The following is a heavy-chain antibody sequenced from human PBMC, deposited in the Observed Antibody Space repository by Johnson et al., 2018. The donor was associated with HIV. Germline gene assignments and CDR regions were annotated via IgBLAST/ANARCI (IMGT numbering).Heavy chain of an antibody. J-gene: IGHJ3*02. V-gene: IGHV3-66*01. Sequence: VQLVESGGGLVQPGGSLRLSCAASGFTVSSNYMSWVRQAPGKGLEWVSVIYSGGSTYYADSVKGRFTISRDNSKNTQYLQMNSLRAEDTAVYYCASLSSSGAFAIWGQGTMVTVSS. CDR1: GFTVSSNY. CDR3: ASLSSSGAFAI. CDR2: IYSGGST. D-gene: IGHD6-6*01.